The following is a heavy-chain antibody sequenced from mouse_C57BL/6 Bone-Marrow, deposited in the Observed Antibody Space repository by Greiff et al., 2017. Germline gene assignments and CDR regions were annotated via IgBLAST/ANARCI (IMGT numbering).Heavy chain of an antibody. D-gene: IGHD1-1*01. CDR1: GYTFTSYG. J-gene: IGHJ2*01. Sequence: VQLQQSGAELARPGASVKLSCKASGYTFTSYGISWVKQRTGQGLEWIGEIYPRSGNTYYNEKFKGKATLTADKSSSTAYMELRSLTSEDSAVYFCAREGDYYGSSYGDYWGQGTTLTLSA. CDR2: IYPRSGNT. V-gene: IGHV1-81*01. CDR3: AREGDYYGSSYGDY.